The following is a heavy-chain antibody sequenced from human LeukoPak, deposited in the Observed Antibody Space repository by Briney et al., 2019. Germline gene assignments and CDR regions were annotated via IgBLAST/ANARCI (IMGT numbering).Heavy chain of an antibody. CDR3: ARGTYSYGYFDY. J-gene: IGHJ4*02. Sequence: GGSLRLSCAASGFTVSSNYMSWVRQAPGKGLERVSVIYSGGSTYYADSVKGRFTISRDNSKNTLYLQMNSLRAEDTAVYYCARGTYSYGYFDYWGQGTLVTVSS. CDR2: IYSGGST. CDR1: GFTVSSNY. V-gene: IGHV3-66*01. D-gene: IGHD5-18*01.